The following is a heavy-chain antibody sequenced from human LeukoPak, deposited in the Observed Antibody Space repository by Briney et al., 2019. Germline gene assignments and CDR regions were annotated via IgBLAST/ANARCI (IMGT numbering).Heavy chain of an antibody. D-gene: IGHD2-2*01. CDR2: ISSSGSTI. J-gene: IGHJ4*02. CDR3: VFLPVVPAAIFALFDY. CDR1: GFTFSSYE. V-gene: IGHV3-48*03. Sequence: GGSLRLSCAAPGFTFSSYEMNWVRQAPGKGLEWVSYISSSGSTIYYADSVKGRFTISRDNAKNSLYLQMNSLRAEDTAVYYCVFLPVVPAAIFALFDYWGQGTLVTVSS.